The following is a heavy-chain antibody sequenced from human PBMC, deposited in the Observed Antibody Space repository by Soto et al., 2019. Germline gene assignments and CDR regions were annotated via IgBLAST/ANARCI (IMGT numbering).Heavy chain of an antibody. J-gene: IGHJ6*02. CDR3: ARGGGPDIAYGMDV. Sequence: EVQLVESGGGLVQPGRSLRLSCAASGFTFDDYAMHWVRQAPGKGLEWVSGISWNSGSIGYADSVKGRFTISRDNAKNSLYLQMNSLRAEDTALYYCARGGGPDIAYGMDVWGQGTTVIVSS. D-gene: IGHD5-12*01. V-gene: IGHV3-9*01. CDR2: ISWNSGSI. CDR1: GFTFDDYA.